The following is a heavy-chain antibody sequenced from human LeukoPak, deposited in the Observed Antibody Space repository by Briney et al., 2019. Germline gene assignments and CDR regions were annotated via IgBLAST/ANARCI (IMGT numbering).Heavy chain of an antibody. CDR1: GYTFTGHY. CDR3: ARVSTYGCSSTTCSVFDI. Sequence: ASVKVSCKASGYTFTGHYIHWVRQAPGQGLEWMGWINSNTGGTNYAQKFQGRVTITRDTSVSTAYMEVSRLTSDDTAVYYCARVSTYGCSSTTCSVFDIWGQGTVVTVSS. CDR2: INSNTGGT. D-gene: IGHD2-2*01. V-gene: IGHV1-2*02. J-gene: IGHJ3*02.